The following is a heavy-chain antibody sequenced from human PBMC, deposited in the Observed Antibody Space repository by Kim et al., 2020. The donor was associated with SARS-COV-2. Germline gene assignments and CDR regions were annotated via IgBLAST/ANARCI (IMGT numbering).Heavy chain of an antibody. Sequence: GGSLRLSCAASGFTFNNYAMNWVRQAPGKGLEWVSAISGSGGSTYYADSVKGRFTISRDNSKNTLYLQMNSLRAEDTAVYYCVKCRSEVAVAAGNYWGQGTLVTVSS. CDR2: ISGSGGST. CDR1: GFTFNNYA. D-gene: IGHD2-15*01. J-gene: IGHJ4*02. CDR3: VKCRSEVAVAAGNY. V-gene: IGHV3-23*01.